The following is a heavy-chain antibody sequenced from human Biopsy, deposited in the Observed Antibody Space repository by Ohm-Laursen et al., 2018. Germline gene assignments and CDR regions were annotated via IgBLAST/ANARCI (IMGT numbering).Heavy chain of an antibody. CDR1: GFTFSSYA. CDR3: ALAAAQTVTHFDY. CDR2: ISGNSDII. D-gene: IGHD4-17*01. Sequence: GQTLSLTCAAPGFTFSSYAMTWFRQAPGKGLEWVATISGNSDIIYDTDSVKGRFTISRDNSKNTLYLQTNSLRADDTAVYYCALAAAQTVTHFDYWGQGTLVTVSS. V-gene: IGHV3-23*01. J-gene: IGHJ4*02.